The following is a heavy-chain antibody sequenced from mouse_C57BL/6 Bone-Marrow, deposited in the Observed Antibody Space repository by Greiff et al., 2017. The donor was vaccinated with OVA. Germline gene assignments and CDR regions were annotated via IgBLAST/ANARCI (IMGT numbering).Heavy chain of an antibody. D-gene: IGHD2-1*01. Sequence: QVQLKESGAELARPGASVKLSCKASGYTFTSYGISWVKQRTGQGLEWIGEIYPRSGNTYYNEKFKGKATLTADKSSSTAYMELRSLTSEDSAVYFCAGYYGNYVPWYFDVWGTGTTVTVSS. CDR1: GYTFTSYG. CDR3: AGYYGNYVPWYFDV. CDR2: IYPRSGNT. J-gene: IGHJ1*03. V-gene: IGHV1-81*01.